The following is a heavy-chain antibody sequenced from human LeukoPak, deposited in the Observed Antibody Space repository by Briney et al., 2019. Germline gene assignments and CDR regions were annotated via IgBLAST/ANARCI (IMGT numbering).Heavy chain of an antibody. V-gene: IGHV3-7*01. J-gene: IGHJ4*02. Sequence: PGGSLRLSCAASGFTYSRYWMSWVRQAPGKGLEWVANIKQDGSEKYYVDSVKGRFTISRDNAKRSLYLQMNSLRAEDTAVYYCARLQYSFLYGSGNYGVDYWGQGTLVTVSS. CDR2: IKQDGSEK. CDR1: GFTYSRYW. D-gene: IGHD3-10*01. CDR3: ARLQYSFLYGSGNYGVDY.